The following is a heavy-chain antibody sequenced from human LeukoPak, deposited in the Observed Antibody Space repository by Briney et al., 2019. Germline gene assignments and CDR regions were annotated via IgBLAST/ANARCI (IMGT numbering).Heavy chain of an antibody. CDR1: GFTFSSCW. J-gene: IGHJ4*02. CDR2: INSDGSSI. V-gene: IGHV3-74*03. CDR3: AREGRVSGYDFDC. Sequence: GGSLRLSCAASGFTFSSCWMHWVRQAPGKGLVWVSRINSDGSSITYADSVKGRFTISRDNAKNTLYLQMNSLRVEDTAVYYCAREGRVSGYDFDCWGQGTLVTVSS. D-gene: IGHD5-12*01.